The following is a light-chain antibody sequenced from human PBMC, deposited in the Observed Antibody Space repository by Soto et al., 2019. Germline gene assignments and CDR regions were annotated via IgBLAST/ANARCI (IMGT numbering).Light chain of an antibody. V-gene: IGLV2-14*01. CDR3: CSYTSNTTPVV. CDR1: NSDIGRYTY. CDR2: EVS. J-gene: IGLJ2*01. Sequence: QSALTQPASVSGSPGQSITISCSGTNSDIGRYTYVSWYQQHPGKAPKLMISEVSNRPSGVSNRFSGSKSGNTASLTISGLQAEDEADYYCCSYTSNTTPVVFGGGTKVTVL.